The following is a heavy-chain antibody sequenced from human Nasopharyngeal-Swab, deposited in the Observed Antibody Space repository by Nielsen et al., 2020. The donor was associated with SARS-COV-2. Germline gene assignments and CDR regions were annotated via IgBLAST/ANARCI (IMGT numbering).Heavy chain of an antibody. D-gene: IGHD3-9*01. V-gene: IGHV3-7*01. CDR2: IKQDGSVT. CDR1: GFTFDNYW. J-gene: IGHJ6*02. Sequence: GESLKISCAASGFTFDNYWMNWVRQAPGKGLEWVANIKQDGSVTYYVDSVKGRFTISRDNAENSLYLQMNSLRAEDTAVYYCARDQVPLVLLYFGHMDVWGQGTTVTVSS. CDR3: ARDQVPLVLLYFGHMDV.